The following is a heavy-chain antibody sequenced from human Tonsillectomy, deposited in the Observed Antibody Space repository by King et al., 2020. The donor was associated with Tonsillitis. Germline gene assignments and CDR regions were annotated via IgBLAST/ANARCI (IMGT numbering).Heavy chain of an antibody. V-gene: IGHV4-39*01. CDR2: IYYSGST. CDR3: ARLGDYYDSSGYYSVDY. CDR1: GGSISSSSYY. D-gene: IGHD3-22*01. J-gene: IGHJ4*02. Sequence: QLQESGPGLVKPSETLSLTCTVSGGSISSSSYYWGWIRQPPGKGLEWIGSIYYSGSTYYNPSLKSRVTISVDTSKNQCSLKLSSVTAADTAVYYCARLGDYYDSSGYYSVDYWGQGTLVTVSS.